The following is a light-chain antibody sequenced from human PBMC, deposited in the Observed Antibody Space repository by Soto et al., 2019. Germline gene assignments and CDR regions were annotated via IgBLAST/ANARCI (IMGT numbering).Light chain of an antibody. V-gene: IGKV1-5*03. CDR2: KAS. J-gene: IGKJ1*01. CDR3: QQYNSYPWT. Sequence: DIQMTQPPSTLSASVGDRVTITCRASQSISSWLAWYQQKPGKAPKLLIYKASSLESGVPSRFSGSGSGTEFTLTISSLQPGDFATYYCQQYNSYPWTFGQGTKVEIK. CDR1: QSISSW.